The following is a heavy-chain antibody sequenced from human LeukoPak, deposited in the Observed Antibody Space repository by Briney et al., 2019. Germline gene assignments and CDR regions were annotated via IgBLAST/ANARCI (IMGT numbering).Heavy chain of an antibody. CDR1: GLTFSSYA. J-gene: IGHJ4*02. V-gene: IGHV3-23*01. CDR2: ISGSGGST. D-gene: IGHD6-13*01. CDR3: AKDVSGWYYFDY. Sequence: GGSLRLSCAASGLTFSSYAMSWVCQAPGKGLEWVSAISGSGGSTYYADSVKGRFTISRDNSKNTLYLQMNSLRAEDTAVYYCAKDVSGWYYFDYWGQGTLVTVSS.